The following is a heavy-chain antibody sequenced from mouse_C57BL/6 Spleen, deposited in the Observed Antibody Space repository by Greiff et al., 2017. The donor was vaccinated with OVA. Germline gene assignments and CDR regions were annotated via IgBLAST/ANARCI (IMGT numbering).Heavy chain of an antibody. Sequence: QVHVKQSGAELVRPGASVTLSCKASGYTFTDYEMHWVKQTPVHGLEWIGAIDPETGGTAYNQKFKGKAILTADKSSSTAYMELRSLTSEDSAVYYCTRPDYYGSSYGAYWGQGTLVTVSA. CDR1: GYTFTDYE. D-gene: IGHD1-1*01. CDR3: TRPDYYGSSYGAY. J-gene: IGHJ3*01. CDR2: IDPETGGT. V-gene: IGHV1-15*01.